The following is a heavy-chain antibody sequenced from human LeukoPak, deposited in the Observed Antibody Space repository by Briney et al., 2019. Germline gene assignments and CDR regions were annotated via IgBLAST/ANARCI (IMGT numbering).Heavy chain of an antibody. Sequence: ASVKVSCKASGYTFTGYYMHWVRQAPGQGLEWMGWIKPNSGNTGYAQKFQGRVTMTRNTSISTAYMELSSLRSEDTAVYYCARGEYSSSPGYWGQGTLVTVSS. CDR1: GYTFTGYY. CDR2: IKPNSGNT. V-gene: IGHV1-8*02. CDR3: ARGEYSSSPGY. D-gene: IGHD6-6*01. J-gene: IGHJ4*02.